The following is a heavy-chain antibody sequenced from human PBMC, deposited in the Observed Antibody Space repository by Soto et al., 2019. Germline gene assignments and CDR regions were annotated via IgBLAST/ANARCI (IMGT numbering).Heavy chain of an antibody. CDR1: GFTFSSYA. CDR3: AKDLDSIPLNPLFGY. Sequence: GSLRLSCAASGFTFSSYAMSWVRQAPGKGLEWVSAISGSGGSTYYADSVKGRFTISRDNSKNTLYLQMNSLRAEDTAVYYCAKDLDSIPLNPLFGYWGQGTLVTVSS. J-gene: IGHJ4*02. V-gene: IGHV3-23*01. D-gene: IGHD2-15*01. CDR2: ISGSGGST.